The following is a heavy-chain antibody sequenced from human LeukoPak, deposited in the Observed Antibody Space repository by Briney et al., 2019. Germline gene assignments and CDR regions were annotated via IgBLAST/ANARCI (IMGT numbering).Heavy chain of an antibody. Sequence: ASVKVSCKASGYTFTGYYIHWVRQAPGQGLEWMGWINPNSGGTNYAQKFQGRVTMTRDTSISTAYMELSRLRADDTAVYYCARDSVGGYNMYYFDYWAREPWSPSPQ. V-gene: IGHV1-2*02. CDR2: INPNSGGT. CDR3: ARDSVGGYNMYYFDY. J-gene: IGHJ4*02. D-gene: IGHD5-24*01. CDR1: GYTFTGYY.